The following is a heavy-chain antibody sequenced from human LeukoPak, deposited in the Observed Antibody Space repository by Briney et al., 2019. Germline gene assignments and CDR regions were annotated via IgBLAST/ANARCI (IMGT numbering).Heavy chain of an antibody. Sequence: GRSLRLSCAASGFTFSSYGMHCVRQAPGKGLEWVAVISYDGSNKYYADSVKGRFTISRDNSKNTLYLQMNSLRAEDTAVYYCAKGGDFWSGYYSQLDYWGQGTLVTVSS. V-gene: IGHV3-30*18. CDR2: ISYDGSNK. CDR1: GFTFSSYG. CDR3: AKGGDFWSGYYSQLDY. D-gene: IGHD3-3*01. J-gene: IGHJ4*02.